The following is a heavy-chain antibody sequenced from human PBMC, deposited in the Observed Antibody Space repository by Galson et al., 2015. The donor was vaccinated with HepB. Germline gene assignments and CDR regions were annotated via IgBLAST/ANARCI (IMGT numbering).Heavy chain of an antibody. V-gene: IGHV3-23*01. CDR1: GFTFSSYA. CDR3: AKRPFKTDASMDV. J-gene: IGHJ6*02. Sequence: SLRLSCAASGFTFSSYAMSWVRQAPGKGLEWVSAISGSGGSTYYADSVKGRFTISRDNSKNTLYLQMNSLRAEDTAVYYCAKRPFKTDASMDVWGQGTTVTVSS. CDR2: ISGSGGST. D-gene: IGHD2/OR15-2a*01.